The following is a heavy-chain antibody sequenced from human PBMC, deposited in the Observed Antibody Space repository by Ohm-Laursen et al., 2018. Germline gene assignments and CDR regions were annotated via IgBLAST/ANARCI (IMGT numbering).Heavy chain of an antibody. J-gene: IGHJ4*02. CDR1: GFTFSDYA. D-gene: IGHD3-3*01. V-gene: IGHV3-33*08. Sequence: SLRLSCTAPGFTFSDYAMHWVRQAPGKGLEWVAAIWNDGNNKYYGDSVKGRFTISRDNSKNTLYLQMNSLKAEDTAVYHCARGNDFRSGYSETDFDYWGQGSLVTVSS. CDR2: IWNDGNNK. CDR3: ARGNDFRSGYSETDFDY.